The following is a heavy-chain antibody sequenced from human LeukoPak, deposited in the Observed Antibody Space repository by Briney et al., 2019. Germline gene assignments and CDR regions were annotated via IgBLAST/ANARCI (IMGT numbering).Heavy chain of an antibody. CDR1: GGTFSSYA. J-gene: IGHJ3*02. CDR2: IIPIFGTA. D-gene: IGHD6-19*01. V-gene: IGHV1-69*05. CDR3: ARDGYSSCNDAFDI. Sequence: SVKVSCKASGGTFSSYAISWVRQAPGQGLEWMGRIIPIFGTANYAQKFQGRVTITTDESTSTAYMELSSLRSEDTAVYYCARDGYSSCNDAFDIWGQGTMVTVSS.